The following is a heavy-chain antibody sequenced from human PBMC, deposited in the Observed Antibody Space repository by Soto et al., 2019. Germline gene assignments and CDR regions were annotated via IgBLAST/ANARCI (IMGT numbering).Heavy chain of an antibody. Sequence: GGSLRLSCAASGLTFSDRYMDWVRQAPGKGLEWVGRIRKKTNSYTTEYAASVKGRFIISRDDSTNSLYLQMSSLKTEYTAVYYCTTVTKVDYYFDYWGQGTPVTVSS. V-gene: IGHV3-72*01. J-gene: IGHJ4*02. CDR2: IRKKTNSYTT. CDR3: TTVTKVDYYFDY. CDR1: GLTFSDRY. D-gene: IGHD4-17*01.